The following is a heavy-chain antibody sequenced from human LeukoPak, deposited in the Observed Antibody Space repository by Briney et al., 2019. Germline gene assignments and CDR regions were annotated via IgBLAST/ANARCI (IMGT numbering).Heavy chain of an antibody. Sequence: PSETLSLTCTVSGGSISTYYWSWIRQPPGKGLEYIGYIYYSGSTNYNPSLKSRVTMSLDTSKNQFSLKLSSVTTADTAVYYCAREEVPHGFDIWGQGTMVTVSS. CDR1: GGSISTYY. V-gene: IGHV4-59*01. CDR2: IYYSGST. CDR3: AREEVPHGFDI. J-gene: IGHJ3*02.